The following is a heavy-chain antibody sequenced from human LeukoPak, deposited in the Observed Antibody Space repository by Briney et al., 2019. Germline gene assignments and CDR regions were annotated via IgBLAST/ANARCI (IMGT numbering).Heavy chain of an antibody. D-gene: IGHD7-27*01. CDR2: INPSGAT. CDR3: ARGLQLGNNWFDP. CDR1: GYTFTSYY. V-gene: IGHV1-46*01. Sequence: GASVKVSCKASGYTFTSYYMQWVLQAPGQGLEWMGIINPSGATDYAQKFQGRVTMTRDTSTSTVYMELSSLRSEDTAVYYCARGLQLGNNWFDPWGQGTLVTVSS. J-gene: IGHJ5*02.